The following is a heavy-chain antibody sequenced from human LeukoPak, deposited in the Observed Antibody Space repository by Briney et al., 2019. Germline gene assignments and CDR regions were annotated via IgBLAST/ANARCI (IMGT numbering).Heavy chain of an antibody. J-gene: IGHJ5*02. CDR2: ISYDGSNK. CDR1: GFTFSSYA. CDR3: AKDLPHIAVAEENWFDP. Sequence: GGSLRLSCAASGFTFSSYAMHWVRQAPGKGLEWVAVISYDGSNKYYADSVKGRFTISRDNSKNTLYLQMNSLRAEDTAVYYCAKDLPHIAVAEENWFDPWGQGTLVTVSS. V-gene: IGHV3-30-3*01. D-gene: IGHD6-19*01.